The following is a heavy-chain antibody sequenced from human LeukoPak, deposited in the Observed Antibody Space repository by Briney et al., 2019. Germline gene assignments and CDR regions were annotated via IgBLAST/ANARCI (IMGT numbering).Heavy chain of an antibody. CDR3: ARLIGSYPGYFDY. J-gene: IGHJ4*02. Sequence: GGSLRLSCVASGFSFSTSGMHWVRQSPGKGLDWVAFIRNDGNKKNYAESVKGRFTISRDNSRNTLYLQMNSLRVEDTAVYYSARLIGSYPGYFDYWGQGTLVTVSS. V-gene: IGHV3-30*02. CDR1: GFSFSTSG. D-gene: IGHD1-26*01. CDR2: IRNDGNKK.